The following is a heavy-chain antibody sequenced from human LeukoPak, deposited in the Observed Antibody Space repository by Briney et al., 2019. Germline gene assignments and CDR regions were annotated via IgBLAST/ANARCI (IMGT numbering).Heavy chain of an antibody. CDR1: GYTFTSYG. V-gene: IGHV1-18*01. CDR2: ISAHNGNT. D-gene: IGHD2-2*01. Sequence: ASVKVSCKASGYTFTSYGIGWVRQAPGQGLEWMGWISAHNGNTNYAQKLQGRVTMTTDTSTSTAYMELSSLRSEDTAVYYCARGRCVGSTNCYYFDSWGQGTLVTVSS. J-gene: IGHJ4*02. CDR3: ARGRCVGSTNCYYFDS.